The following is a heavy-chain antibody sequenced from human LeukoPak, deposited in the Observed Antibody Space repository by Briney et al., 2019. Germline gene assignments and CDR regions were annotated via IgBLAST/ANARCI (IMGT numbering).Heavy chain of an antibody. CDR2: ISSISHYI. Sequence: GGSLRLSCAASGFTFSSYSMNWVRQAPGKGLEWVSTISSISHYIYYADSVKGRFTISRDNARNSLYPQMNSLRAEDTAVYYCARVLQYYYYYMDVWGKGTTVTVSS. CDR3: ARVLQYYYYYMDV. J-gene: IGHJ6*03. CDR1: GFTFSSYS. V-gene: IGHV3-21*01. D-gene: IGHD2-15*01.